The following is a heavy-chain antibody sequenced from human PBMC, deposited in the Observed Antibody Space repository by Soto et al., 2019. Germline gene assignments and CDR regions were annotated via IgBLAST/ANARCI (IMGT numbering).Heavy chain of an antibody. CDR1: GFTFSNSW. V-gene: IGHV3-7*04. Sequence: EVQLVESGGGLVQPGGSLRLSCATSGFTFSNSWMSWVRQAPGKGLEWVANIKQVGSEKYYVDSVKGRFTISRDNARNLLYLQMNSLRAEDTAVYYCAREFDYWGQGTLVTVSS. CDR3: AREFDY. CDR2: IKQVGSEK. J-gene: IGHJ4*02.